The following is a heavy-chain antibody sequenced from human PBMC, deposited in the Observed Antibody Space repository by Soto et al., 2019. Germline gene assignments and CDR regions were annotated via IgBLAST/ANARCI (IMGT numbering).Heavy chain of an antibody. CDR2: IYPSDSDT. Sequence: GESLKISCKGSGYNFAGYWIAWVRQLPGKGLELMGIIYPSDSDTRYRPSFQGQVTISADKSISSAYLQWSSLRASDTAMYYCARGGVSTRTFDYWGQGTPVTVSS. CDR3: ARGGVSTRTFDY. CDR1: GYNFAGYW. D-gene: IGHD3-3*01. J-gene: IGHJ4*02. V-gene: IGHV5-51*01.